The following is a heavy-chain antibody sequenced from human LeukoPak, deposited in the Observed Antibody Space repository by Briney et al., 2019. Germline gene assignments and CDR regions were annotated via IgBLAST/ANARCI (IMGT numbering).Heavy chain of an antibody. Sequence: PGGSLRLSCAAPGFTFSSYAMHWVRQAPGKGLEWVAVISYDGSNKYYADSVKGRFTISRDNSKNTLYLQVNSLRAEDTAVYYCARGPSWGQGTLVTVSS. CDR3: ARGPS. CDR1: GFTFSSYA. J-gene: IGHJ5*02. V-gene: IGHV3-30*04. CDR2: ISYDGSNK.